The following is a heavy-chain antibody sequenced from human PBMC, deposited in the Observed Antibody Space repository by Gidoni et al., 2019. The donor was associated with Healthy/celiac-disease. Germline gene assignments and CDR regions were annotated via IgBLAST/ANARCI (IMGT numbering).Heavy chain of an antibody. CDR1: GGSFSGYY. Sequence: QVQLQQWGAGLLKPSETLSLTCAVYGGSFSGYYWSWIRQPPGKGLEWIGEINHSGSTNYNPSLKSRVTISVDTSKNQFSLKLSSVTAADTAVYYCARQRGDIGVEPRYSSSWYMDHWGQGTLVTVSS. J-gene: IGHJ4*02. V-gene: IGHV4-34*01. CDR2: INHSGST. D-gene: IGHD6-13*01. CDR3: ARQRGDIGVEPRYSSSWYMDH.